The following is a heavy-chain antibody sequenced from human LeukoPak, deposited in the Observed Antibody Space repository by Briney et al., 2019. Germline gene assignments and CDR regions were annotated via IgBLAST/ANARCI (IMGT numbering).Heavy chain of an antibody. J-gene: IGHJ6*04. CDR2: FDPEDGET. V-gene: IGHV1-24*01. CDR3: ATTYYYDSRGPHSMDV. D-gene: IGHD3-22*01. Sequence: ASVKVSCKVSGYTLTELSMHWVRQAPGKGLEWMGGFDPEDGETIYAQKFQGRVTMTEDTSTDTAYMELSSLRSEDTAVYYCATTYYYDSRGPHSMDVWGKGTTVTVSS. CDR1: GYTLTELS.